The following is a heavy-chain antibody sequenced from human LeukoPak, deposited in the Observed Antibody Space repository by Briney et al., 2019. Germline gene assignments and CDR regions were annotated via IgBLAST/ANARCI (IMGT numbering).Heavy chain of an antibody. D-gene: IGHD1-26*01. CDR1: GFTFDDYA. CDR2: ISWDGGST. J-gene: IGHJ4*02. V-gene: IGHV3-43*01. Sequence: PGGSLRLSCAASGFTFDDYAMHWVRQAPGKGLEWVSLISWDGGSTYYADSVKGRFTISRDNAKNSLYLQMNSLRTEDTALYYCASGGIYYGAAFEFWGQGTLVTVSS. CDR3: ASGGIYYGAAFEF.